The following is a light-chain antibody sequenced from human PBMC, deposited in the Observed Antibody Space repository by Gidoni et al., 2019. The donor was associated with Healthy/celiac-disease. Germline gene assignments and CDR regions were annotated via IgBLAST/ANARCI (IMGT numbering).Light chain of an antibody. CDR2: EDN. J-gene: IGLJ3*02. V-gene: IGLV6-57*04. CDR3: QSYDSSSWV. Sequence: NFMLNQPHSVSESPVKTVTISCTRSSCSIASNSVQWYQQRPGSAPTTVIYEDNQRPSGVPDRFSGSIDSSSNSASLTISGLKTEDEADYYCQSYDSSSWVFGGGTKLTVL. CDR1: SCSIASNS.